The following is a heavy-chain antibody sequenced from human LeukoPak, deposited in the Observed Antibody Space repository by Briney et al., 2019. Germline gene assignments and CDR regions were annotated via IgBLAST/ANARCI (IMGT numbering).Heavy chain of an antibody. V-gene: IGHV3-23*01. CDR2: ISSSGANT. Sequence: GGSLRLSCVVSGFIFSNYALSWVRQAPGKGLDWVSAISSSGANTYYPGSVKGRFTISRDNSKNTLYLQMNSLGAEDTAVYYCAKVKVGAPVPWGYFDYWGQGTLVTVSS. CDR3: AKVKVGAPVPWGYFDY. CDR1: GFIFSNYA. J-gene: IGHJ4*02. D-gene: IGHD1-26*01.